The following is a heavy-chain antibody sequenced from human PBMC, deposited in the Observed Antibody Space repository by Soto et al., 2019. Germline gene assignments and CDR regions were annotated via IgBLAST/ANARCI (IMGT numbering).Heavy chain of an antibody. J-gene: IGHJ2*01. CDR3: AKMGGLLGATYHWYFDL. Sequence: XGSLRLSCAASGFAVSDYSMNGVRQAPGKGLEWVSYISGSGSTTYYADSVKGRFTISRDSAKNSLYLQMNGLTDEDTAVYYCAKMGGLLGATYHWYFDLWGRGTLVTVSS. CDR1: GFAVSDYS. D-gene: IGHD1-26*01. CDR2: ISGSGSTT. V-gene: IGHV3-48*02.